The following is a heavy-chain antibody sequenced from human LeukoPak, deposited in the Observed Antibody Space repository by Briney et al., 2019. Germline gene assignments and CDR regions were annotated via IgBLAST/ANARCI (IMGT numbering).Heavy chain of an antibody. CDR3: AKVAKYYYGPETYYFFEQ. CDR2: ISSSGTYI. V-gene: IGHV3-21*01. D-gene: IGHD3-10*01. Sequence: GGSLRLSCAASGFNFRTYNMSWVRQAPGKGLEWVSSISSSGTYIYYGDSLKGRFTISRDNAKNSLYLQMNSLRVEDTAVYYCAKVAKYYYGPETYYFFEQWGQGTPVTASS. CDR1: GFNFRTYN. J-gene: IGHJ4*02.